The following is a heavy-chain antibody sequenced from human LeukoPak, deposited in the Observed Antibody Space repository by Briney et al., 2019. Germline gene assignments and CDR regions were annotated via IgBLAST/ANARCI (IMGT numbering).Heavy chain of an antibody. J-gene: IGHJ5*02. CDR1: GRSISSSSYY. CDR3: ARCGSSWFDP. Sequence: SDTQSLTCTVSGRSISSSSYYWAWIRQPPGKGLGLIGSIYYRGSTYYNPSLKSRVTISVDTSKNQLSLKLSSVTAADTAVYYCARCGSSWFDPWGQGTLATVSS. CDR2: IYYRGST. D-gene: IGHD6-13*01. V-gene: IGHV4-39*01.